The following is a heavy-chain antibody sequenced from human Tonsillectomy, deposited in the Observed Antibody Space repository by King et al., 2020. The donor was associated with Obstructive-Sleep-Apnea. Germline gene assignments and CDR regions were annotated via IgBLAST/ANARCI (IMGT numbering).Heavy chain of an antibody. CDR3: ARVEGYCSGGSWSCLSAPTEK. J-gene: IGHJ4*02. Sequence: VQLVESGGGVVQPGRSLRLSCAASGFTFSSYAMHWVRQAPGKGLEWVAVISYDGSNKYYADSVKGRFTISRDNSKNTLYLQMNSLRAEDTAVYYCARVEGYCSGGSWSCLSAPTEKWGQGTLVTVSS. V-gene: IGHV3-30*04. CDR1: GFTFSSYA. D-gene: IGHD2-15*01. CDR2: ISYDGSNK.